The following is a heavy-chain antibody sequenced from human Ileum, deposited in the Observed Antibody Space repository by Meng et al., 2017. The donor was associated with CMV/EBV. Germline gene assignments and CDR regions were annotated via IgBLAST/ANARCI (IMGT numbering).Heavy chain of an antibody. CDR3: AKVPRPNWFDP. CDR1: GFTLSSYV. Sequence: GESLKISCGASGFTLSSYVMSWVRQAPGKGLEWVSSISASGGSTFYVDSVKGRFTISRDNSKNTLYLQMNSLRAEDTAVYHCAKVPRPNWFDPWGQGTLVTVSS. CDR2: ISASGGST. V-gene: IGHV3-23*01. J-gene: IGHJ5*02.